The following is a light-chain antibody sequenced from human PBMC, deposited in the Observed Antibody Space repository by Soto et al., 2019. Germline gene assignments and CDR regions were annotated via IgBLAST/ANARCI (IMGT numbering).Light chain of an antibody. J-gene: IGLJ3*02. CDR1: KSDIGVYDF. V-gene: IGLV2-8*01. CDR3: SSYTGSSTRV. Sequence: QSALTQPPSASGSPGQSVTISCTGTKSDIGVYDFVSWYQHHPGKAPRLIIYEVVQRPSGVPDRFSGSKSGNTASLTVSGLQAADEADYYCSSYTGSSTRVFGGGTKLTVL. CDR2: EVV.